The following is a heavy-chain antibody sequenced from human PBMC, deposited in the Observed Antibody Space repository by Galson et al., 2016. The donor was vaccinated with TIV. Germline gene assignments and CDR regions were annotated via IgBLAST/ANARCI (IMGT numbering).Heavy chain of an antibody. CDR3: AKEHYGDYDPHFDY. CDR2: ISYDGSEK. Sequence: SLRLSCAASGFTFSGYVMYWVRQAPGKGLEWVAVISYDGSEKYYADSVKGRFTISRDNSKNTLYLQMDSLRAEDTAVYYCAKEHYGDYDPHFDYWGQGNLVTVSS. CDR1: GFTFSGYV. V-gene: IGHV3-30*18. J-gene: IGHJ4*02. D-gene: IGHD4-17*01.